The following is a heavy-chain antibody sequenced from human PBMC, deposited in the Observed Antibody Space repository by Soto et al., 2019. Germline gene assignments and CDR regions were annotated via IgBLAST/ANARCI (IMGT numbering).Heavy chain of an antibody. Sequence: EVQLVESGGGLLKPGGSLRLSCAGSGFTFSNYWMHWVRQAPGKGLEWVSRIDHDGPTDYADSVRGRFTISRDNAENTLYLQMNSLRPEDTAVYYCVRDSHGDYWGQGTLVTVSS. CDR2: IDHDGPT. CDR3: VRDSHGDY. CDR1: GFTFSNYW. V-gene: IGHV3-74*01. J-gene: IGHJ4*02.